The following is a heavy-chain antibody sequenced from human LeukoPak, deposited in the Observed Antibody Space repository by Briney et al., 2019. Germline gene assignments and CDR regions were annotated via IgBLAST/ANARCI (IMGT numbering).Heavy chain of an antibody. CDR3: AREPRYCGGDCGAFDI. CDR1: GFTFSSYS. V-gene: IGHV3-48*02. CDR2: ISSGSSAI. D-gene: IGHD2-21*02. Sequence: GGSLRLSCAASGFTFSSYSLNWVRQAPGRGLEWVSHISSGSSAIFYADSVRGRFTISRDNAKNSLYMQMISLRDEDTAVYYCAREPRYCGGDCGAFDIWGQGTMVTVSS. J-gene: IGHJ3*02.